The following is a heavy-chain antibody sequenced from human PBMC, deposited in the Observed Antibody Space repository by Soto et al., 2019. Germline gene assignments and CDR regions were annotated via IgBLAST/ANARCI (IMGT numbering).Heavy chain of an antibody. J-gene: IGHJ6*02. D-gene: IGHD2-15*01. CDR3: ARGGDIVVVLSPYGMDV. CDR1: GYTFTGYY. V-gene: IGHV1-2*02. Sequence: GASVKVSCKASGYTFTGYYMHWVRQAPGQGLEWMGWINPNSGGTNYAQKFQGRVTMTRDTSISTAYMELSRLRSDDTAVYYCARGGDIVVVLSPYGMDVWGQGTTVTVSS. CDR2: INPNSGGT.